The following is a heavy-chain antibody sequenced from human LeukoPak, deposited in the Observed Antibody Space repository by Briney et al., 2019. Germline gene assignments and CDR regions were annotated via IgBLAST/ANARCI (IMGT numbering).Heavy chain of an antibody. CDR2: ISYDGSDK. CDR3: AKDLRDSSGWLGDFDY. CDR1: GFTFSSYG. J-gene: IGHJ4*02. D-gene: IGHD6-13*01. Sequence: GGSLRLSCAASGFTFSSYGMHRVRQAPGKGLEWVAVISYDGSDKYYADSVKGRFTISRDNSKNTLYLQMNSLRAEGTAVYYCAKDLRDSSGWLGDFDYWGQGTLVTVSS. V-gene: IGHV3-30*18.